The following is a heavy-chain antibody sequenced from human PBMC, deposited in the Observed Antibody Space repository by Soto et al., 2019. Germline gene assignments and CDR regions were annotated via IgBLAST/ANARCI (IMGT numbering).Heavy chain of an antibody. CDR2: IYYSGST. D-gene: IGHD1-7*01. Sequence: SETLSLTCTVSGGSISSYYWSWIRQPPGKGLEWIGYIYYSGSTNYNPSLKSRVTISLDKSENQFSLKVTSLTAADTAVYYCASRDPGTSVDYWGQGTLVTVSS. CDR1: GGSISSYY. V-gene: IGHV4-59*08. J-gene: IGHJ4*02. CDR3: ASRDPGTSVDY.